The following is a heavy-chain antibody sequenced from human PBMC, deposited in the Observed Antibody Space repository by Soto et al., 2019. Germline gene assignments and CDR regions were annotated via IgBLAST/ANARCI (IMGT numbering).Heavy chain of an antibody. J-gene: IGHJ4*02. Sequence: QVQLEESGGSVVQPGGSRRLSCAASGFSFSYYGLHWVRQAPGKGLEWLALITHDGYNRYYADSVKGRFTISRDNSKNTIFLQMNSLKSEDTAVYYCAKGGSFDIWGQGTPVTVST. D-gene: IGHD6-6*01. V-gene: IGHV3-30*18. CDR3: AKGGSFDI. CDR2: ITHDGYNR. CDR1: GFSFSYYG.